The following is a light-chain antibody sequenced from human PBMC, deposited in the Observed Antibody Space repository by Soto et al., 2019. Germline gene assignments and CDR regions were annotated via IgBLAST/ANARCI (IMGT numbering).Light chain of an antibody. J-gene: IGKJ2*01. CDR3: QQTGSSPYT. V-gene: IGKV3-20*01. CDR1: QSVSSSY. Sequence: EIVLTQSPGTLSLSPGERATLSCRASQSVSSSYLAWYQQKPGQAPRLLIYGASSRATGIPDRFSGTASGTDFTLTISSREPEDFAVFYCQQTGSSPYTFGQGTKLEIK. CDR2: GAS.